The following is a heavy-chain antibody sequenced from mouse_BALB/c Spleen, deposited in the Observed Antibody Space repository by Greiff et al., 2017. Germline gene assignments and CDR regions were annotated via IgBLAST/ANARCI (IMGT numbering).Heavy chain of an antibody. CDR3: ARSYGNPYAMDY. CDR2: ILPGSGST. D-gene: IGHD2-1*01. Sequence: VKLMESGAELMKPGASVKISCKATGYTFSSYWLEWVKQRPGHGLEWIGEILPGSGSTNYNEKFKGKATFTADTSSNTAYMQLSSLTSEDSAVYYCARSYGNPYAMDYWGQGTSVTVSS. J-gene: IGHJ4*01. CDR1: GYTFSSYW. V-gene: IGHV1-9*01.